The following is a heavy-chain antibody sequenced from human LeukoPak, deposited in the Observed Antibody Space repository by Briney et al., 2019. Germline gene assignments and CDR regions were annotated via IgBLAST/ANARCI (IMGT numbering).Heavy chain of an antibody. V-gene: IGHV1-46*01. CDR1: GYTFTSYY. CDR3: ARAYSGYAPNDY. CDR2: ISPSGDST. J-gene: IGHJ4*02. D-gene: IGHD5-12*01. Sequence: ASVKVSCKASGYTFTSYYVHWVRQAPGQALEWMGIISPSGDSTTYAQKFQGRVTMSRDTSTSTVSMELSSLRSEDTAVYYCARAYSGYAPNDYWGQGTLVTVSS.